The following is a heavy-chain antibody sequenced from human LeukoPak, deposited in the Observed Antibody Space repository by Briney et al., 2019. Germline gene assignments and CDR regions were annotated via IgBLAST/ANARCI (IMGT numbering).Heavy chain of an antibody. CDR2: IYYSGST. CDR1: GGSISSYY. D-gene: IGHD1-1*01. J-gene: IGHJ6*02. Sequence: SETLSLTCTVSGGSISSYYWSWIRQPPGKGLEWIGYIYYSGSTNYNTSLKSRVTISVDTSNNQFSLRLSSVTAADTAVYYCARHGTSSYYYYAMDVWGQGTTVTVSS. CDR3: ARHGTSSYYYYAMDV. V-gene: IGHV4-59*08.